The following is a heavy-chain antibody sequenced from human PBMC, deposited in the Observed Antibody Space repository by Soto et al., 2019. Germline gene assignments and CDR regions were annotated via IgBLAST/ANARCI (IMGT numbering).Heavy chain of an antibody. V-gene: IGHV5-51*01. CDR3: AASIFYYGIDA. J-gene: IGHJ6*02. Sequence: GESLKISCKGSGYTFTNYWIGWVRQMPGKGLEWMGIIYPGDSDTKYNPSFQGQVTISADKSITTTYLQWSSLKASDTAIYYCAASIFYYGIDAWGQGTTVTVSS. CDR1: GYTFTNYW. CDR2: IYPGDSDT.